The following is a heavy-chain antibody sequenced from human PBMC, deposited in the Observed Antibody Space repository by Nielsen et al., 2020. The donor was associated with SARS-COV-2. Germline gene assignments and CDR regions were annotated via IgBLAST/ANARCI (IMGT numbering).Heavy chain of an antibody. CDR1: GFTFDDYA. J-gene: IGHJ3*02. CDR3: AKPQDIVVVVAADAFDI. Sequence: SLKISCAASGFTFDDYAMHWVRQAPGEGLEWVSGISWNSGSIGYADSVKGRFTISRDNAKNSLYLQMNSLRAEDTALYYCAKPQDIVVVVAADAFDIWGQGTMVTVSS. V-gene: IGHV3-9*01. CDR2: ISWNSGSI. D-gene: IGHD2-15*01.